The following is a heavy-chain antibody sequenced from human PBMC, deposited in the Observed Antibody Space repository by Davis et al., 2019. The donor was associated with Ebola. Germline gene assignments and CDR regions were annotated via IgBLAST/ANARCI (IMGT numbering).Heavy chain of an antibody. CDR2: INPSGGST. CDR1: GYTFTSYG. Sequence: ASVKVSCKASGYTFTSYGISWVRQAPGQGLEWMGIINPSGGSTSYAQKFQGRVTMTRDTSTSTVYMELSSLRSEDTAVYYCARDQVGSYGSGSYHVYWGQGTLVTVSS. CDR3: ARDQVGSYGSGSYHVY. V-gene: IGHV1-46*01. D-gene: IGHD3-10*01. J-gene: IGHJ4*02.